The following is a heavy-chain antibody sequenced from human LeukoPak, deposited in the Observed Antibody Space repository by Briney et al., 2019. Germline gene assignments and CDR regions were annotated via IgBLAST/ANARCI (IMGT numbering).Heavy chain of an antibody. D-gene: IGHD3-16*01. Sequence: ASVKVCCKASGGTFSSYAINWVRQATGQGLEWMGWTNPKSGNTGCAQKLQGRVTMTRNSSISTAYMDLSSLRSEDTDMYFCARGPSLHSQWVGGRWFDPWGQGTRVTVSS. CDR2: TNPKSGNT. V-gene: IGHV1-8*02. J-gene: IGHJ5*02. CDR1: GGTFSSYA. CDR3: ARGPSLHSQWVGGRWFDP.